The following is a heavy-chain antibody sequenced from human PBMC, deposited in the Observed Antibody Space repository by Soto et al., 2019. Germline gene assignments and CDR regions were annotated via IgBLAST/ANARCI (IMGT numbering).Heavy chain of an antibody. CDR3: ARLTISLVRGVPNWFDP. CDR1: GYSIGSYY. Sequence: SETLSLTCSVSGYSIGSYYWSWIRQPPGKGLEWIGHIYYSGSTNYNSSLKSRVTISVDTSKNQFSLKLSSVTAADTAVYYCARLTISLVRGVPNWFDPWGHGTLVTVSS. CDR2: IYYSGST. V-gene: IGHV4-59*08. D-gene: IGHD3-10*01. J-gene: IGHJ5*02.